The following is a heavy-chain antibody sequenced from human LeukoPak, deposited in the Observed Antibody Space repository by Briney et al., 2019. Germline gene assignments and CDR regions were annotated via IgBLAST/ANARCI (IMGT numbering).Heavy chain of an antibody. CDR1: GGSISTYY. CDR2: IYHSGST. V-gene: IGHV4-59*08. J-gene: IGHJ4*02. Sequence: SETLSLTCTVSGGSISTYYWSWIRQPPGKGLEWIGYIYHSGSTNYNPSLKSRVTISVDTSQNQFYLKLSSVTAADTAVHYCARHVTYYYDSSGGFDYWGQGTLVTVSS. D-gene: IGHD3-22*01. CDR3: ARHVTYYYDSSGGFDY.